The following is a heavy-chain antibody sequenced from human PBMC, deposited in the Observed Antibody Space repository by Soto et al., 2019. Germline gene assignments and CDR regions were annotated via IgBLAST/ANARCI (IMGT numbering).Heavy chain of an antibody. V-gene: IGHV1-8*02. CDR2: MNPNSGST. Sequence: ASVKVSCKASGYTFTSFDINWVRQATGQGLEWMGWMNPNSGSTGSAQKFQGRVAMTRDTSISTAYMELSSLRSDDTAVYYCARGRGYSDGIDYWGQGTVVTVSS. D-gene: IGHD2-15*01. CDR1: GYTFTSFD. J-gene: IGHJ4*02. CDR3: ARGRGYSDGIDY.